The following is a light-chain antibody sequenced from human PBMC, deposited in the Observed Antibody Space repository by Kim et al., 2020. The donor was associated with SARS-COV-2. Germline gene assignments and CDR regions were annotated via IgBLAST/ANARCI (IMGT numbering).Light chain of an antibody. V-gene: IGKV1-27*01. CDR1: QDIANY. CDR2: AAS. CDR3: QKYDSAPWT. J-gene: IGKJ1*01. Sequence: ASVGDGVPITCRASQDIANYLAWYQQKPGKVPKLLVYAASALKSGVPSRFSGNRSGTDFTLTISNLQPEDVATYYCQKYDSAPWTFGQGTKVEIK.